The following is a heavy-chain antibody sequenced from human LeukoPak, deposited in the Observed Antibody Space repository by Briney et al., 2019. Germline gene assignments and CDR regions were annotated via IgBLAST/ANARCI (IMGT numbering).Heavy chain of an antibody. CDR2: LSGRGDST. Sequence: GGSLRLSCVASGFSFNTNAMTWVRQAPGKGLEWVSTLSGRGDSTFYADSVKGRFTISRDKSENTLHLQMNNLRAEDTAIYYCAKDQTVAGTYDSWGRGTLVIVSS. CDR3: AKDQTVAGTYDS. V-gene: IGHV3-23*01. CDR1: GFSFNTNA. J-gene: IGHJ4*02. D-gene: IGHD6-19*01.